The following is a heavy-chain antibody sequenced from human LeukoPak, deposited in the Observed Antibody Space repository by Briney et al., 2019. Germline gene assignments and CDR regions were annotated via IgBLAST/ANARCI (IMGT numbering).Heavy chain of an antibody. J-gene: IGHJ6*02. CDR2: INHSGST. D-gene: IGHD3-3*01. CDR3: ASETYYDFWSGYFGTYGMDV. CDR1: GGSFSGYY. V-gene: IGHV4-34*01. Sequence: SETLSLTCAVYGGSFSGYYWSWIRQPPGKGLEWIGEINHSGSTNYNPSLKSRVTISVDTSKNQFSLKLSSVTAADTAVYYCASETYYDFWSGYFGTYGMDVWGQGTTVTVSS.